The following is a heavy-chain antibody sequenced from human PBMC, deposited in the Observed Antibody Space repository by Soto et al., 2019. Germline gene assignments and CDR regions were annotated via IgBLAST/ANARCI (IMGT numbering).Heavy chain of an antibody. CDR1: GYSFTNYY. CDR3: ARSPTPKSFFDY. J-gene: IGHJ4*02. D-gene: IGHD4-4*01. Sequence: ASVKVSCKASGYSFTNYYTHWVRQAPGQGLEWMGRINPFGGDTNYAQKFQGRLTMTRDTSTSIVYMELNSLRSDDTAIYYCARSPTPKSFFDYWGQGSLVTVSS. CDR2: INPFGGDT. V-gene: IGHV1-46*01.